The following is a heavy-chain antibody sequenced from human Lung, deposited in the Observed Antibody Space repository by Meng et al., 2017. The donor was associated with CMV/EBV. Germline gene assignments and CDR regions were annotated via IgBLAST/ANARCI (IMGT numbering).Heavy chain of an antibody. CDR3: AREPAAAGGDAFDI. D-gene: IGHD6-13*01. CDR1: GGSISSYY. Sequence: SETXSLXCTVSGGSISSYYWSWIRQPPGKGLEWIGYIYYSGSTNYNPSLKSRVTISVDTSKNQFSLKLSSVTAADTAVYYCAREPAAAGGDAFDIWGQGTMVTVSS. J-gene: IGHJ3*02. CDR2: IYYSGST. V-gene: IGHV4-59*01.